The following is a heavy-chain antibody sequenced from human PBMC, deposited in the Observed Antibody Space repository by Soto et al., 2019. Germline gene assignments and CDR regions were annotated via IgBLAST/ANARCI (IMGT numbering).Heavy chain of an antibody. V-gene: IGHV3-74*01. CDR2: LNSDGSST. Sequence: EVQLVESGGGLVQPGGSLRLSCAASGFTFSSYWMNWVRQAPGKGLVWVSRLNSDGSSTSYADSVKGRFTISRDNGKNTLYRKMNSLRAEDTAVYYCAREGTDIYFDYWGQGTLVTVSS. CDR3: AREGTDIYFDY. J-gene: IGHJ4*02. D-gene: IGHD1-1*01. CDR1: GFTFSSYW.